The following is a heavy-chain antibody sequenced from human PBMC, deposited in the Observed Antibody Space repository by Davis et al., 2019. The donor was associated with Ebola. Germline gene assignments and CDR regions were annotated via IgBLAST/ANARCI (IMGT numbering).Heavy chain of an antibody. D-gene: IGHD4-17*01. CDR3: AKGSLYGSRSITAGMDV. Sequence: GESLKISCAASGFTFTSYSMTWVRQAPGKGLEWVSGINGSGGYTYYADSVKGRFTFSRDSSKNTLYLQMNSLRAEDTAVYYCAKGSLYGSRSITAGMDVWGQGTTVTVSS. CDR2: INGSGGYT. V-gene: IGHV3-23*01. CDR1: GFTFTSYS. J-gene: IGHJ6*02.